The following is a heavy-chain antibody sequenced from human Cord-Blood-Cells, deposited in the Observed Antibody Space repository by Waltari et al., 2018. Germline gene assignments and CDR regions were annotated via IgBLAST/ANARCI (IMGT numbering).Heavy chain of an antibody. CDR1: GFTFSSYA. Sequence: QVQLVESGGGVVQPGRSLRPSCAASGFTFSSYAMHWVRQAPGKGLEWVAVISYDGSNKYYADSVKGRFIISRDNSKNTLYLQMNSLRAEDTAVYYCARGGDSSYFDYWGQGTLVTVSS. V-gene: IGHV3-30-3*01. CDR2: ISYDGSNK. CDR3: ARGGDSSYFDY. D-gene: IGHD2-21*02. J-gene: IGHJ4*02.